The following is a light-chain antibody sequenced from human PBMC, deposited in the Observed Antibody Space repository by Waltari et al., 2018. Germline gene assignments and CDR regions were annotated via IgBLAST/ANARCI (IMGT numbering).Light chain of an antibody. J-gene: IGLJ2*01. CDR1: SSNIGSNY. CDR2: RNN. CDR3: AAWDDSLSGPV. V-gene: IGLV1-47*01. Sequence: QSVLTQPPSASETPGQRVTISCSGSSSNIGSNYVYWYQHLPGTAPKLLICRNNQRPAGVPDLFSGSKSGTSASLAIRGLRSEDEADYYCAAWDDSLSGPVFGGGTKLTVL.